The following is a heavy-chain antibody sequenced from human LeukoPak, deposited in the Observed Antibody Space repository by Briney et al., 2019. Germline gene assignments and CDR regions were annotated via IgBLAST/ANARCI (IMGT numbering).Heavy chain of an antibody. V-gene: IGHV3-30*18. CDR2: ISDGGTHL. CDR1: GFIFRNYG. J-gene: IGHJ5*02. CDR3: AKEYPPYGELLVPWFDP. Sequence: GGSLRLSCAGSGFIFRNYGMHWVRQAPGQGLEWVAVISDGGTHLYYADSVKGRFTISRDNSESTMYLQMNSLRVEDTALYYCAKEYPPYGELLVPWFDPWGQGTLVTVSS. D-gene: IGHD3-10*01.